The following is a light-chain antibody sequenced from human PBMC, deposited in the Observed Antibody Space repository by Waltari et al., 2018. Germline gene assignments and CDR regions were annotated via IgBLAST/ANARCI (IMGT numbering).Light chain of an antibody. Sequence: EIVLTQSPGTLSLSPGEIATLSCRTSQSVTRALASYQQKPGQPPRLLIYGASNRATGIPDRFSGSGSGTEFSLTISRLEPEDFAVYYCQHYLRLPVTFGQGTKVEVK. CDR3: QHYLRLPVT. CDR1: QSVTRA. CDR2: GAS. V-gene: IGKV3-20*01. J-gene: IGKJ1*01.